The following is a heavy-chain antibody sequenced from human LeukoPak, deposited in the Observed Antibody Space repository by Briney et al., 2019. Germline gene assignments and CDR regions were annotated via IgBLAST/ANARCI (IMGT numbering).Heavy chain of an antibody. V-gene: IGHV3-30*03. J-gene: IGHJ4*02. D-gene: IGHD4-17*01. CDR2: ISFDGNNK. CDR3: ARDYADYVGYFFFDY. Sequence: PGGSLRLSCEGSGFTFSNYGMHWVRQAPGKRLEWVSIISFDGNNKFYADSVEGRFTISRDNSKNTLFLQMNSLRAEDTAVYYCARDYADYVGYFFFDYWGQGTLVTVSS. CDR1: GFTFSNYG.